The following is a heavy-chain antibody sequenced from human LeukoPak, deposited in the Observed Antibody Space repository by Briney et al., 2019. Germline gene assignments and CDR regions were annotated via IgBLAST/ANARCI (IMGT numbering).Heavy chain of an antibody. CDR2: INPNSGGT. Sequence: GASVKVSCKASGYTFTGYYIHWVRQAPRQGLEWMGWINPNSGGTNYAQRFQGRVTVTRDTSISTAHMELSRLRSDDTAFYYCARYDSTVNWFDPWGQGTLVTVSS. CDR1: GYTFTGYY. CDR3: ARYDSTVNWFDP. V-gene: IGHV1-2*02. D-gene: IGHD3-22*01. J-gene: IGHJ5*02.